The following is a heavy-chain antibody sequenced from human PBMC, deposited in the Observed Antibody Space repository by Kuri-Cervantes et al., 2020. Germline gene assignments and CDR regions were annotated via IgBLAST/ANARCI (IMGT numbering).Heavy chain of an antibody. J-gene: IGHJ6*03. CDR3: ARSEAVVITFCYYYYMDV. CDR1: GFTFNNFA. D-gene: IGHD3-22*01. CDR2: ISYDGSTK. V-gene: IGHV3-30-3*01. Sequence: GGSLRLSCEASGFTFNNFAMHWVRQAPGKGLEWVAFISYDGSTKYYADSVKGRFTISRDNAKNSLYLQMNSLRAEDTAAYYCARSEAVVITFCYYYYMDVWGKGTTVTVSS.